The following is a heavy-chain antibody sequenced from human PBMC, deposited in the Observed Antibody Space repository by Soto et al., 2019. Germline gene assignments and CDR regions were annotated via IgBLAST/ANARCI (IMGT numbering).Heavy chain of an antibody. CDR3: ARDMCKGYYYCGMDV. Sequence: QVQLVESGGGVVQPGRSLRLSCAASGFTFSSYGMHWVRQAPGKGLEWVAVISYDGSNKYYADSVKGRFTISRDNSKNTVYLKRNSVRAEDTAVYYCARDMCKGYYYCGMDVWGQGNTVTVSS. D-gene: IGHD2-8*01. CDR1: GFTFSSYG. J-gene: IGHJ6*02. V-gene: IGHV3-30*03. CDR2: ISYDGSNK.